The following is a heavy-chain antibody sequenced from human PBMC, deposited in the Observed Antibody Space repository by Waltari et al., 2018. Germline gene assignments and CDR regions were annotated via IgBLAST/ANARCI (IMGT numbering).Heavy chain of an antibody. D-gene: IGHD2-2*01. CDR1: GGSISSYY. CDR2: IDTSGST. J-gene: IGHJ3*02. CDR3: AGSDIVVVPAAMGAFDI. Sequence: QVQLQESGPGLVKPSETLSLTCTVSGGSISSYYWSWIRQPAGKGLDWIGRIDTSGSTNYNPSLKSRVTISVDKSKNQFSLKLSSVTAADTAVYYCAGSDIVVVPAAMGAFDIWGQGTMVTVSS. V-gene: IGHV4-4*07.